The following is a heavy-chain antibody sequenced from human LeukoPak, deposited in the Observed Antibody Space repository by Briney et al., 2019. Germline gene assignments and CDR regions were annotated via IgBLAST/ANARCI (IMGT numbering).Heavy chain of an antibody. CDR3: ATEIQNIAGRVY. Sequence: SETLSLTCSVSGYPVSTSNYYWGWVRLPPGKGLEWIGSIYYTGNTFYNPSLKSRVSISVDTSKNQFSLNLSSVTAADTAVYYCATEIQNIAGRVYWGQGTLVTVSS. D-gene: IGHD6-6*01. CDR2: IYYTGNT. CDR1: GYPVSTSNYY. J-gene: IGHJ4*02. V-gene: IGHV4-39*07.